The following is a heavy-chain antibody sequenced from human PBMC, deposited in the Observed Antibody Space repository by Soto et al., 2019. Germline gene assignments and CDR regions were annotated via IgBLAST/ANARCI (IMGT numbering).Heavy chain of an antibody. J-gene: IGHJ4*02. CDR1: GFSLSNYA. D-gene: IGHD3-3*01. Sequence: QTXGSLRLSFSTAGFSLSNYAMSWVRQAPGKGLEWVSLISGSASATHYADSVKGRFTISRDNSKSTVYLQLNSLRAEDTAVYYCAKGMANTVFGVDTLFDFWGRGNLVTVSS. V-gene: IGHV3-23*01. CDR2: ISGSASAT. CDR3: AKGMANTVFGVDTLFDF.